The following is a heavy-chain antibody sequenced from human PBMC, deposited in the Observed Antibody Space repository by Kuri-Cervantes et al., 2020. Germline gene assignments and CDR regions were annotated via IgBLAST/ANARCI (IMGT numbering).Heavy chain of an antibody. D-gene: IGHD5-18*01. CDR2: ISGSGGST. Sequence: GESLKISCAASGFTFSSYAMSWVRQAPGKGLEWVSAISGSGGSTYYADSVKGRFTISRDNSKNTLYLQMNSLRAEDTAVYYCAKVGWIQLWSYDYWGQGTLVTVSS. CDR1: GFTFSSYA. V-gene: IGHV3-23*01. CDR3: AKVGWIQLWSYDY. J-gene: IGHJ4*02.